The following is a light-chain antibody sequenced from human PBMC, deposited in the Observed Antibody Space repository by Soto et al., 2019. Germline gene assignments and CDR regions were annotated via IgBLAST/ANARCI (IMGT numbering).Light chain of an antibody. J-gene: IGKJ1*01. CDR2: SAS. CDR1: RSISRY. CDR3: QQTYSTPRT. Sequence: DIQVTQSPSSLSASVGDRVTITCRASRSISRYLNWYQQKPGKAPKLLIYSASSLQSGVPSRFSGSGSGSDFTLTINSLQPKDFATYYCQQTYSTPRTFGQGTKVDIK. V-gene: IGKV1-39*01.